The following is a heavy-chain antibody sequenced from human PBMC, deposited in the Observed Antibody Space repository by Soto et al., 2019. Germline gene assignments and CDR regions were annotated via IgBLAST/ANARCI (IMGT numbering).Heavy chain of an antibody. D-gene: IGHD3-3*01. J-gene: IGHJ6*03. Sequence: GGSLRLSCAASGFTFSSYSMNWVRQAPGKGLEWVSSISSSSSYIYYADSVKGRFTISRDNAKNSLYLQMNSLRAEDTAVYYCARAPSSRPSTIFGVVNDYYMDVWGKGTTVTVSS. CDR3: ARAPSSRPSTIFGVVNDYYMDV. CDR1: GFTFSSYS. CDR2: ISSSSSYI. V-gene: IGHV3-21*01.